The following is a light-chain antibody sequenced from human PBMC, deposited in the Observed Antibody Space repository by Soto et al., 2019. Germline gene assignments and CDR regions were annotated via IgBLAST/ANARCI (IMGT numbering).Light chain of an antibody. CDR2: DAS. J-gene: IGKJ5*01. CDR1: QSVSSY. Sequence: EIRLKQSPATLSLSPGERATLSCRASQSVSSYLAWYQQKPGQAPRLLIYDASNRATGIPARFSGSGSGTDFTLTICSLEPEDFAVYYCQQRSNWPTFGQVTRLEI. CDR3: QQRSNWPT. V-gene: IGKV3-11*01.